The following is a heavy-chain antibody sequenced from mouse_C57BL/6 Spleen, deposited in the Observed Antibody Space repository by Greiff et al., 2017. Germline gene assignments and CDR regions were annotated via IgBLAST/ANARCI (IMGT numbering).Heavy chain of an antibody. CDR3: ASVDSSGWFAY. V-gene: IGHV1-82*01. Sequence: QVQLQQSGPELVKPGASVKISCKASGYAFSSSWMNWVKQRPGKGLEWIGRIYPGDGDTNYNGKFKGKATLTADKSSSTAYMQLSSLTSEDSAVYFWASVDSSGWFAYWGQGTLVTVSA. CDR1: GYAFSSSW. D-gene: IGHD3-2*02. CDR2: IYPGDGDT. J-gene: IGHJ3*01.